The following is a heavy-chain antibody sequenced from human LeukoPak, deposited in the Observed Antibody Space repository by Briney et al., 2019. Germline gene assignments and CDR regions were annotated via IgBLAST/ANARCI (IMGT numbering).Heavy chain of an antibody. CDR2: MYYSGST. V-gene: IGHV4-39*01. D-gene: IGHD1-26*01. CDR3: ARFTPDSGSATAFDI. J-gene: IGHJ3*02. CDR1: SGSVSSSSYY. Sequence: PSETLSLTCTVSSGSVSSSSYYWGWIRQPPGKGLEWIGRMYYSGSTYYNPSLKSRVTISIDTSKNQFSLKLSSVTAADTALYFCARFTPDSGSATAFDIWGQGTMVTVSS.